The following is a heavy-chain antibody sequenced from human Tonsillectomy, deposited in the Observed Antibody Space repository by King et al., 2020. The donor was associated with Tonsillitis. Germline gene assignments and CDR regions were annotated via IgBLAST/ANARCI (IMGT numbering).Heavy chain of an antibody. CDR3: AKDHRLGWFGVRLVY. CDR2: ISGSGDST. J-gene: IGHJ4*02. Sequence: VQLVESGGGLVQSGGSLRLSCAASGFTFRSYAMSWVRQAPGKGLEWVSAISGSGDSTYYADSVKGRFTISRDNSKNTLYLQMNSLRAEDTAVYYCAKDHRLGWFGVRLVYWGQGTLVTVSS. CDR1: GFTFRSYA. D-gene: IGHD3-10*01. V-gene: IGHV3-23*04.